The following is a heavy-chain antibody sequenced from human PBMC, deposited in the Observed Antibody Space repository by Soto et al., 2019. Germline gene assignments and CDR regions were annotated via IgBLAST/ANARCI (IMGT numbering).Heavy chain of an antibody. Sequence: QVQLQESGPGLVKPSETLSLTCTVPGGSVGSGHYYWSWIRQPPGKGLEWIGYAYSRGHTNYSPSLKSRVTISLDTSKNQVSLTLCPVTAADTAVYYFARTATAGGYWGQGTLVTVSS. CDR2: AYSRGHT. CDR1: GGSVGSGHYY. D-gene: IGHD2-15*01. V-gene: IGHV4-61*01. CDR3: ARTATAGGY. J-gene: IGHJ4*02.